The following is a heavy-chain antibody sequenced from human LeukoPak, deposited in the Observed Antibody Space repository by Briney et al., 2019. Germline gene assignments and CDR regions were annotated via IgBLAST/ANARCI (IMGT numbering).Heavy chain of an antibody. D-gene: IGHD2-21*02. J-gene: IGHJ5*02. CDR1: GGSISNKNYY. CDR2: IYYSGNT. CDR3: ARDLGFVVVTAIPNYFDP. Sequence: PSETLSLTCTVSGGSISNKNYYWGWIRQPPGKGLEWIGSIYYSGNTYYNASLESRVTISVDTSKNQFSLKLSSVTAADTAVYYCARDLGFVVVTAIPNYFDPWGQGTLVTVSS. V-gene: IGHV4-39*07.